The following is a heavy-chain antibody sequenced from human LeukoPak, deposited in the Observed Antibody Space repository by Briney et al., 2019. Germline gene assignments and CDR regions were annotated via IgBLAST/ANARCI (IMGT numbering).Heavy chain of an antibody. V-gene: IGHV1-2*02. Sequence: ASVKVSCKASGYTFTGYYMHWVRQAPGQGLEWMGWINPNSGGTNYAQKFQGRVTMTRDTSISTAYMELSRLRSDDTAVYYCARDRTRTGYSSGWFHDYWGQGTLVTVSS. CDR1: GYTFTGYY. D-gene: IGHD6-19*01. J-gene: IGHJ4*02. CDR2: INPNSGGT. CDR3: ARDRTRTGYSSGWFHDY.